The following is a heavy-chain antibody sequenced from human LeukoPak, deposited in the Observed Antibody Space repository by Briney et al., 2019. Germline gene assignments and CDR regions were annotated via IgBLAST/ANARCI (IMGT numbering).Heavy chain of an antibody. CDR2: INHSGST. Sequence: SETLSLTCAVYGGSFSGYYWSWIRQPPGKGLEWIGEINHSGSTNYNPSLKSRVTISVDTSKNQFPLKLSSVTAADTAVYYCARGHGVTDFDYWGQGTLVTVSS. CDR3: ARGHGVTDFDY. J-gene: IGHJ4*02. CDR1: GGSFSGYY. V-gene: IGHV4-34*01. D-gene: IGHD3-10*01.